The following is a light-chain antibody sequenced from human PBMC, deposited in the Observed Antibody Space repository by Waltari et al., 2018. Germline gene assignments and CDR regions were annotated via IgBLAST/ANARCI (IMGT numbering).Light chain of an antibody. CDR2: AAS. J-gene: IGKJ1*01. CDR3: QQYNTWPRT. V-gene: IGKV3-15*01. CDR1: QSVTTN. Sequence: EIIMTQSPATLSVSPGEKATLSCRASQSVTTNLAWYQQRPGQAPRLLIFAASNRTTGAPPRFSGSGSATEFALTISSLQSADFAVYYCQQYNTWPRTFGQGTRVEI.